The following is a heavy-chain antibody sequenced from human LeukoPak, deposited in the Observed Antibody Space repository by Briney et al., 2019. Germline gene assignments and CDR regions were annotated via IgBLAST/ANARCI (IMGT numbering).Heavy chain of an antibody. D-gene: IGHD4-17*01. J-gene: IGHJ5*02. Sequence: SETLSLTCTVSGDSFSYFYWSWIRQPPGKGLEWIRYIYNSGSTNYNPSLKSRVTISLDTSKNQSSLKLSSVTAADTAVYYCARGATTVTTDWIDPWGQGTLVTVSS. CDR3: ARGATTVTTDWIDP. CDR2: IYNSGST. CDR1: GDSFSYFY. V-gene: IGHV4-59*12.